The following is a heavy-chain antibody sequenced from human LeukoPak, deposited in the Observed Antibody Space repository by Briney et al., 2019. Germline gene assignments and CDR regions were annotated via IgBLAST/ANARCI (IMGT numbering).Heavy chain of an antibody. CDR2: IYSSGTT. Sequence: SETLSLTCTVSGASISSDYWSWIRQPPGRRPEWLGYIYSSGTTKYNPSLQSRVTISIDTSKNQFSLKLTSMTAADTAVYFCSRLLPSRPDFYFDYWGQGTLVTVSS. CDR3: SRLLPSRPDFYFDY. J-gene: IGHJ4*02. V-gene: IGHV4-4*09. D-gene: IGHD6-6*01. CDR1: GASISSDY.